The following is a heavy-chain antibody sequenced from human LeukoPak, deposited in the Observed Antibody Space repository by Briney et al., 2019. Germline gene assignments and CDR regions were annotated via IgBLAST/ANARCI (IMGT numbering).Heavy chain of an antibody. D-gene: IGHD4-23*01. V-gene: IGHV4-61*02. CDR1: GGSFSTGSYY. Sequence: SQTLSLTCTVSGGSFSTGSYYWSWIRQPAGKGLEWIGRIYTSGSTNYNPSLKSRVTISVDTSKNRFSLKLSSVTAADTAVYYCASWTTVVGAFDIWGQGTMVTVSS. CDR3: ASWTTVVGAFDI. CDR2: IYTSGST. J-gene: IGHJ3*02.